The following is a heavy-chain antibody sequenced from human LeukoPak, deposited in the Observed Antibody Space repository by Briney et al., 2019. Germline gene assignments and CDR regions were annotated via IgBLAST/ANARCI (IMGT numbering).Heavy chain of an antibody. Sequence: SETLSLTCTVSGGSISSYYWSWIRQPPGKGLEWIGDVYYSGSTNYNPSLKSRVTISVDTSKNQFSLKLSSVTAADTAVCYCARGGGGFDYWGQGTLVTVSS. V-gene: IGHV4-59*01. J-gene: IGHJ4*02. CDR3: ARGGGGFDY. D-gene: IGHD3-10*01. CDR2: VYYSGST. CDR1: GGSISSYY.